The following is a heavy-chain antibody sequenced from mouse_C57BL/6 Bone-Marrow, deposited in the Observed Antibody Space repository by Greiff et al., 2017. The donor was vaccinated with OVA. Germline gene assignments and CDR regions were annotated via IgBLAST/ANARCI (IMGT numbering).Heavy chain of an antibody. CDR3: ARRGYYYGPWYFDV. V-gene: IGHV1-81*01. CDR1: GYTFTSYG. J-gene: IGHJ1*03. CDR2: IYPRSGNT. D-gene: IGHD1-1*01. Sequence: VQLQQSGAELARPGASEKLSCKASGYTFTSYGISWVKQRTGQGLEWIGEIYPRSGNTYYNEKFKGKATLTADKSSSTAYMELRSLTSEDSAVYFCARRGYYYGPWYFDVWGTGTTVTVSS.